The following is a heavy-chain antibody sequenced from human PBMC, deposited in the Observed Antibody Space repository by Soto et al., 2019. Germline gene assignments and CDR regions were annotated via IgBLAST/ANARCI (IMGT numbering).Heavy chain of an antibody. V-gene: IGHV3-53*01. CDR3: AKGRSYYYYYGVDV. Sequence: VGSLRLSCAASGFIVSSNYMSWVRQAPGKGLEWVSVIYTGGSTYYADSVKGRFTISRDNSKSTLYLQMNSLRAEDTALYYCAKGRSYYYYYGVDVWGQGTTVTVSS. J-gene: IGHJ6*02. CDR2: IYTGGST. CDR1: GFIVSSNY.